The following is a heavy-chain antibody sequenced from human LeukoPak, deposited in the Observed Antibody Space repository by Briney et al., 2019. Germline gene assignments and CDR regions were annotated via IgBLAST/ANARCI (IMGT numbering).Heavy chain of an antibody. CDR2: IYYSGST. CDR1: GDSISGNY. J-gene: IGHJ5*02. D-gene: IGHD3-16*01. Sequence: PSETLSLACTVSGDSISGNYWSWIRQPPGKGLEWIGYIYYSGSTNYNPSLKGRVTISVDTSNNHFSLRLSSVTAADTAVYYCAKHLTNAYYDMIWFDPWGQGTLVTVSS. CDR3: AKHLTNAYYDMIWFDP. V-gene: IGHV4-59*01.